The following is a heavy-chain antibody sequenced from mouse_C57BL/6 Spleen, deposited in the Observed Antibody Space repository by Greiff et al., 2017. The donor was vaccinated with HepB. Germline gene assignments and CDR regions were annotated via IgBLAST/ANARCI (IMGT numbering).Heavy chain of an antibody. CDR2: IYPGSGNT. CDR1: GYSFTSYY. Sequence: VKVVESGPELVKPGASVKISCKASGYSFTSYYIHWVKQRPGQGLEWIGWIYPGSGNTKYNEKFKGKATLTADTSSSTAYMQLSSLTSEDSAVYYCARRDYYGSSWYFDVWGTGTTVTVSS. CDR3: ARRDYYGSSWYFDV. J-gene: IGHJ1*03. V-gene: IGHV1-66*01. D-gene: IGHD1-1*01.